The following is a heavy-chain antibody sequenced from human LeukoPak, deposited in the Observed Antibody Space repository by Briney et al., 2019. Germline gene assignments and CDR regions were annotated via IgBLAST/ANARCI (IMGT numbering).Heavy chain of an antibody. Sequence: PSETLSLTCTVSAGSISSYYWTWIRQPPGKGLEWIGYIYYSGSTNYNPSLKSRVTISVDTSKNQFSLKLSSVTAADTAVYYCARGRGTVTTNYYYYGMDVWGQGTTVTVSS. CDR3: ARGRGTVTTNYYYYGMDV. J-gene: IGHJ6*02. D-gene: IGHD4-17*01. CDR1: AGSISSYY. CDR2: IYYSGST. V-gene: IGHV4-59*12.